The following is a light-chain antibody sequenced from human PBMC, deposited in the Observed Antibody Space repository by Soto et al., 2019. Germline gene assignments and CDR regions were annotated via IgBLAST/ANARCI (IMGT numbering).Light chain of an antibody. V-gene: IGKV3-20*01. J-gene: IGKJ4*01. CDR1: QSVSSSY. CDR3: QHYNDWPLT. CDR2: GAS. Sequence: TVLTHSPGTLSLSPGERATVSCRASQSVSSSYLAWYQQKPGQAPRLLIYGASSRATGIPDRFSGSGSGTDFTLTISSLQSEDFAVYYCQHYNDWPLTFGGGTKVDIK.